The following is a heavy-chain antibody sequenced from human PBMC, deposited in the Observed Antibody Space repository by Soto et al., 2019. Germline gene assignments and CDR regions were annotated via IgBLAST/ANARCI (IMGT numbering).Heavy chain of an antibody. V-gene: IGHV4-30-4*01. CDR3: ARDYSYGYHWFDP. D-gene: IGHD5-18*01. CDR1: GGSISSGDYY. CDR2: IYYSGST. J-gene: IGHJ5*02. Sequence: PSETLSLTCPVSGGSISSGDYYWSWIRQPPGKGLEWIGYIYYSGSTYYNPSLKSRVTISVDTSKNQFSLKLSSVTAADTAVYYCARDYSYGYHWFDPWGQGTLVTVSS.